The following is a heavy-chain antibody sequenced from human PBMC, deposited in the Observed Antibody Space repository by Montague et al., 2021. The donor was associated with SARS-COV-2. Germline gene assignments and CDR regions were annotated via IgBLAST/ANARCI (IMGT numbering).Heavy chain of an antibody. CDR2: IYYSGST. CDR1: GGSISSSYYY. V-gene: IGHV4-39*01. Sequence: SETLSLTCTVSGGSISSSYYYWGWIRQPPGKGLEWIGSIYYSGSTYYNPYLKSRVTISVDTSKNQFSLKLSSVTAADTAVYYCASPTYYYDSSGSDAFDIWGQGTMVTVSS. J-gene: IGHJ3*02. D-gene: IGHD3-22*01. CDR3: ASPTYYYDSSGSDAFDI.